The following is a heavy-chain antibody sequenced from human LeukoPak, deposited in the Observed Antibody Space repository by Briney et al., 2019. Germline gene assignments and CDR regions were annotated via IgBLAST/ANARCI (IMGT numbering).Heavy chain of an antibody. V-gene: IGHV3-21*01. J-gene: IGHJ4*02. CDR2: ISSSGNYI. CDR3: ARPYTTGTTTFDY. Sequence: GSLRLSCAASGFTFSSSSMNWVRQAPGKGLEWVSSISSSGNYIYYADSVKGRFTVSRDNAKNSLYLQMNSLRAEDTAVYYCARPYTTGTTTFDYWGQGTLVTVSS. CDR1: GFTFSSSS. D-gene: IGHD1-1*01.